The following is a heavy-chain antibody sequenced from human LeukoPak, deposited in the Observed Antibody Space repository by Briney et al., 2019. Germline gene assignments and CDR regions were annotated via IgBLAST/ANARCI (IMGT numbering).Heavy chain of an antibody. D-gene: IGHD2-2*01. Sequence: KPSETLPLTCTVSGGSISSYYWSWIRQPPGKGLEWIGYIYYSGSTNYNPSLKSRVTISVDTSKNQFSLKLSSVTAADTAVYYCARDSIWGQGTLVTVSS. J-gene: IGHJ4*02. CDR2: IYYSGST. CDR3: ARDSI. V-gene: IGHV4-59*01. CDR1: GGSISSYY.